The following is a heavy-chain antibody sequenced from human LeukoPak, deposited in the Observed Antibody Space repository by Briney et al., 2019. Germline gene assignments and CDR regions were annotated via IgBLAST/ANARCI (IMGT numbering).Heavy chain of an antibody. CDR3: AKDVGRLERNPDY. V-gene: IGHV3-9*01. CDR1: GFTLDDYA. J-gene: IGHJ4*02. D-gene: IGHD1-1*01. Sequence: GSSLRLSCAASGFTLDDYAMHWFRQAPGKGLEWVSGVSWNSGSVGYADSVKGRFTISRDNAKNSLYLQMNSLRAEDTALYHCAKDVGRLERNPDYWGQGTLVTVSS. CDR2: VSWNSGSV.